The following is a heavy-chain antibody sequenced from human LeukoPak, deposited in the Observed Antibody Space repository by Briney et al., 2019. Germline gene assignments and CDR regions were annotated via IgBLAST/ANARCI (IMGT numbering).Heavy chain of an antibody. J-gene: IGHJ4*02. V-gene: IGHV3-30*18. CDR2: ISYDGSNQ. D-gene: IGHD3-22*01. CDR1: GFTFSSYG. Sequence: PGRSLRLSCAASGFTFSSYGMHWVRQAPGKGLEWVAVISYDGSNQYCVDSVKGRFTISRDNSKNTLYLQMNSLRDEDTAVYYCAKDLFLYGSSGYPRCPDYWGQGTLVTVPS. CDR3: AKDLFLYGSSGYPRCPDY.